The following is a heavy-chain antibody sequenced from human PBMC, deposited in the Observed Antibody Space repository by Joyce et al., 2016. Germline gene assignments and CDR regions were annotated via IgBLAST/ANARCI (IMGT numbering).Heavy chain of an antibody. CDR1: GYSFTSYW. J-gene: IGHJ4*02. V-gene: IGHV5-51*01. CDR2: INPEDSDT. CDR3: ARSAVRGTLSPFFDY. Sequence: EVQLVQSGGEVKKPGESLKISCKGVGYSFTSYWLGWVRQMPGKGLELMGIINPEDSDTRYSPSFQGQCTISVDRSIKTAHLRWGSLRASDTAIYYCARSAVRGTLSPFFDYWGQGSLVTVSS. D-gene: IGHD3-16*01.